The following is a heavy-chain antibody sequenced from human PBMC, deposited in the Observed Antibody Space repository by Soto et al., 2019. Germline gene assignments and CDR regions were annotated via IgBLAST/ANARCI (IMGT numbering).Heavy chain of an antibody. CDR3: AVGLTGGWFDP. D-gene: IGHD3-10*01. CDR1: GGPFSRYA. Sequence: VQLVQAGAEGKKPGASVMVSCTDSGGPFSRYAINGVRQAPGQGIEWRGVITPMFGAPHYAQNFKGTITITADKSTNTAYLQRSSLTSGDTAVYLCAVGLTGGWFDPSGHGTLVTVSS. V-gene: IGHV1-69*06. J-gene: IGHJ5*02. CDR2: ITPMFGAP.